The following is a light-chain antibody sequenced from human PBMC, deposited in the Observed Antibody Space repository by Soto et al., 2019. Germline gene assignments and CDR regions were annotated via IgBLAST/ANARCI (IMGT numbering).Light chain of an antibody. CDR3: QQYNIWPWT. J-gene: IGKJ1*01. CDR1: QSVLYSSNNKNY. CDR2: GAS. V-gene: IGKV4-1*01. Sequence: DIVMTQSPDSLAVSLGERSTINCKSSQSVLYSSNNKNYLAWYQQTPGQAPRLLIYGASTRATGLPARFSGSGSGTEFTLAISSLQSEDFAVYFCQQYNIWPWTFGHGTKV.